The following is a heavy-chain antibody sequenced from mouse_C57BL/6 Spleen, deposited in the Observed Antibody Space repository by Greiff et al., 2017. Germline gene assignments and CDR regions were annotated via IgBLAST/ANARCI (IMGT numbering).Heavy chain of an antibody. CDR2: IYPGDGDT. D-gene: IGHD2-1*01. CDR3: ARAGNHYYYAMDY. Sequence: VKLMESGPELVKPGASVKISCKASGYAFSSSWMNWVKPRPGKGLEWIGRIYPGDGDTNYNGKFKGKATLTADKSSSTAYMQLSSLTSEDSAVYFCARAGNHYYYAMDYWGQGTSVTVSS. J-gene: IGHJ4*01. CDR1: GYAFSSSW. V-gene: IGHV1-82*01.